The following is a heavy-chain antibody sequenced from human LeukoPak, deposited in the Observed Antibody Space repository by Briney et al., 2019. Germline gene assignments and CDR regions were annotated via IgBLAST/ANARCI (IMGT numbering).Heavy chain of an antibody. CDR2: IYHSGST. J-gene: IGHJ4*02. V-gene: IGHV4-38-2*01. CDR1: GYSISSGYY. D-gene: IGHD3-16*02. Sequence: SETLSLTCAVSGYSISSGYYWGWIRQPPGKGLEWFGSIYHSGSTYYNPSLKSRVTISVDTSKNKFSLKLSSVTAADTAVYYCARHPPYDYVWGSYRSSFDYWGQGTLVPVS. CDR3: ARHPPYDYVWGSYRSSFDY.